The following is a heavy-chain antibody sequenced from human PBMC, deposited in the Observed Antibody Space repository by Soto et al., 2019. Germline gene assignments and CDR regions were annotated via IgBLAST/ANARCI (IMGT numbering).Heavy chain of an antibody. V-gene: IGHV3-23*01. CDR3: AKRPPSALYYFDY. CDR2: ISGSGGST. CDR1: GFTFSSYA. Sequence: EMQLLESGGGLVQPGGSLILSCAASGFTFSSYAMSWVRQAPGKGLEWVSGISGSGGSTYYADSVKGRFTISRDNSKNRLYLQMNSLRAEDTAVYYCAKRPPSALYYFDYWGQGTLVTVSS. J-gene: IGHJ4*02.